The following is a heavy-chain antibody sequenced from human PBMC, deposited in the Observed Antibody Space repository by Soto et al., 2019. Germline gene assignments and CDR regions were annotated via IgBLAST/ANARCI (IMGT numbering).Heavy chain of an antibody. CDR2: ISAYNGNT. Sequence: DSLQVSCKASGYTFTSYGISWVRQAPGQGLEWMGWISAYNGNTNYAQKLQGRVTMTTDTSTSTAYMELRSLRSDDTAVYYCARVWTYYYDRSGYSGNHNWFDPWGQGYLVTV. CDR1: GYTFTSYG. CDR3: ARVWTYYYDRSGYSGNHNWFDP. J-gene: IGHJ5*02. V-gene: IGHV1-18*01. D-gene: IGHD3-22*01.